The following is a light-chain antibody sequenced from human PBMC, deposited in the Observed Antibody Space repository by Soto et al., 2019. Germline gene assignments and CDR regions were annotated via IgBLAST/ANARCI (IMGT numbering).Light chain of an antibody. Sequence: GDRVTFTCRASQGIRNFLAWYQQKPGKVPTLLIYGASTLQSGVPSRFSGSGSGTDFTLTISGLQPEDVATYFCQNYNIAPFTFGPGTKVDI. CDR3: QNYNIAPFT. J-gene: IGKJ3*01. V-gene: IGKV1-27*01. CDR1: QGIRNF. CDR2: GAS.